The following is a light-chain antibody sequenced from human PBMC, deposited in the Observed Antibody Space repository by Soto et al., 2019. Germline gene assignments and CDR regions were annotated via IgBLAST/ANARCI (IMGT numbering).Light chain of an antibody. CDR1: QSISTW. CDR2: KAS. Sequence: DIQMTQSPSTLSASVGDRVTITCRASQSISTWLAWYQQKPGKAPKLLISKASSLESGIPSRFSGSGSETEFTLTISFVQPDDFATYYCQQYSNYWTFGQGTKVEFK. V-gene: IGKV1-5*03. J-gene: IGKJ1*01. CDR3: QQYSNYWT.